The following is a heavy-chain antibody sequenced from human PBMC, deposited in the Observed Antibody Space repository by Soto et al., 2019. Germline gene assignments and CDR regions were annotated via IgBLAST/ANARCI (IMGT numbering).Heavy chain of an antibody. J-gene: IGHJ4*02. CDR3: ARIEMASIK. Sequence: SETLSLTCSVSGASIRSGGYYWSWLRQPPGKGLEWIGHIYYTGSTFYSPSLKSRLTISLDTSKNQFSLDLRSVTAADTAMYYCARIEMASIKWGRGTLVTVSS. CDR2: IYYTGST. V-gene: IGHV4-31*03. CDR1: GASIRSGGYY.